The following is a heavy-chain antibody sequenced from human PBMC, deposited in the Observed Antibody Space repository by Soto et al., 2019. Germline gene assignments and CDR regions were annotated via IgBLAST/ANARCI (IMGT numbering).Heavy chain of an antibody. CDR1: GYTFTSYD. Sequence: ASLKVSCKASGYTFTSYDINWVRQATGQGLEWMGWMNPNSGNTGYAQKFQGRVTMTRNTSISTAYMELSSLRSEDTAVYYCASDSSFMTTVTTYAFDIWDQGTMVTVSS. CDR3: ASDSSFMTTVTTYAFDI. J-gene: IGHJ3*02. V-gene: IGHV1-8*01. CDR2: MNPNSGNT. D-gene: IGHD4-17*01.